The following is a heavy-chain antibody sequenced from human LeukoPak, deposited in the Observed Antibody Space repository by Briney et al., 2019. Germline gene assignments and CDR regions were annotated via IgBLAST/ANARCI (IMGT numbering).Heavy chain of an antibody. CDR1: RDSISGHY. CDR2: IYYRGST. J-gene: IGHJ4*02. CDR3: TKATQWLAFDY. Sequence: TLPPTRTAPRDSISGHYRSRIRHPPTKELEWIGYIYYRGSTNYNPSLKSRVTFSVDTSKNQLSLQLTSVTAADTAVYYCTKATQWLAFDYWGRGTLVTVSS. D-gene: IGHD6-19*01. V-gene: IGHV4-59*11.